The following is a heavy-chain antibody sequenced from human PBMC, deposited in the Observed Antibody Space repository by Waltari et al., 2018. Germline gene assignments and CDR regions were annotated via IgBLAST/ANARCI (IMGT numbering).Heavy chain of an antibody. CDR3: ARSSSSSGPDYFDY. J-gene: IGHJ4*02. D-gene: IGHD6-6*01. CDR1: GGSISSHY. V-gene: IGHV4-4*07. Sequence: QVQLQESGPGLVKPSETLSLTCTVSGGSISSHYWSWIRQPAGKGLEWIGRIYTSGSTNYNPSLKSRVTMSVDTSKNQFSLKLSSVTAADTAVYYCARSSSSSGPDYFDYWGQGTLVTVSS. CDR2: IYTSGST.